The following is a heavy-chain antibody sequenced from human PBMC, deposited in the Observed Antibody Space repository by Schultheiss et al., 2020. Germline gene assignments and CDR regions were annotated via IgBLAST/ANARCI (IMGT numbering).Heavy chain of an antibody. CDR2: IYYSGST. CDR3: ARYEGGDSSGYYVYYYYYYMDV. Sequence: SETLSLTCTVSGGSISSYYWSWIRQPAGKGLEWIGSIYYSGSTYYNPSLKSRVTISVDTSKNQFSLKLSSVTAADTAVYYCARYEGGDSSGYYVYYYYYYMDVWGKGTTVTVSS. J-gene: IGHJ6*03. D-gene: IGHD3-22*01. CDR1: GGSISSYY. V-gene: IGHV4-59*05.